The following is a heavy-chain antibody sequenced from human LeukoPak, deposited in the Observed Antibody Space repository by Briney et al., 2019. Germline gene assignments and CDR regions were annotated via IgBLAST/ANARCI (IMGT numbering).Heavy chain of an antibody. V-gene: IGHV4-4*07. CDR1: GGSIINYY. J-gene: IGHJ6*03. CDR2: IYITGST. D-gene: IGHD3-22*01. CDR3: ARLKYYDSTGYSPGYYQDV. Sequence: PSETLSLTCSVAGGSIINYYWRWIRQSAGTGLEWVGRIYITGSTTYNPSLQSRLSMSVDTSKNQFSLRLRSVSAADTAVYYCARLKYYDSTGYSPGYYQDVWGKGITVTVSS.